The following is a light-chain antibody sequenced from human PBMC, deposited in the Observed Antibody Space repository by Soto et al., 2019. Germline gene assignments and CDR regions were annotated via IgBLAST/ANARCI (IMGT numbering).Light chain of an antibody. V-gene: IGLV2-23*02. CDR2: EVS. Sequence: QSALTKPASVSGSPGQSITISCIGTSSDVGSYNLVSWYQQNPGKAPKVLIYEVSERPSGVSNRFSGSKSGNTASLTISGLQAEDEAEYYCCSYAGSRTHVLFGGGTKLTVL. CDR3: CSYAGSRTHVL. J-gene: IGLJ2*01. CDR1: SSDVGSYNL.